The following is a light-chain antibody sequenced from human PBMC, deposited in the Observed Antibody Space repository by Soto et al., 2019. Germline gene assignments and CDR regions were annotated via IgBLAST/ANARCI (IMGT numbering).Light chain of an antibody. J-gene: IGKJ3*01. CDR3: QQYGSPPIT. CDR1: QSVSSSY. V-gene: IGKV3-20*01. Sequence: EIVLTQSPGTLSLSPGERATLSCRDSQSVSSSYLAWYQQKPGQAPRLLIYGASSRATGIPDRFSGSGSGTDFPLTMSRLEPEDFAVYYCQQYGSPPITFGPGTKVDIK. CDR2: GAS.